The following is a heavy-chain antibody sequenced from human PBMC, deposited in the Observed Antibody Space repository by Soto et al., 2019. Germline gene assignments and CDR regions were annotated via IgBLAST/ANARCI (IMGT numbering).Heavy chain of an antibody. D-gene: IGHD3-10*01. CDR3: ARDEGIRGFDY. V-gene: IGHV1-18*04. CDR1: GYTFSNYG. CDR2: ISGYNGLT. Sequence: QVQLVQSGDEVKKSGASVKVSCKASGYTFSNYGISWVRQAPGQGLEWMGWISGYNGLTAYAQRVQGSVTMTIDTPTSTAFIELTSLRSNDTAVYYCARDEGIRGFDYWGPGTLVTVSS. J-gene: IGHJ4*02.